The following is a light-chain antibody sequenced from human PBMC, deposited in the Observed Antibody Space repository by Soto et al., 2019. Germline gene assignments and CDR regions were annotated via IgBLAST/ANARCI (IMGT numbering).Light chain of an antibody. CDR2: GAS. CDR1: QSVSSN. V-gene: IGKV3-15*01. CDR3: QQYNNWPPEYT. J-gene: IGKJ2*01. Sequence: EIVMTQSQATLSVSPGARATLSCRASQSVSSNLAWYQQKPGQAPRLLIYGASTRATGIPARFSGSGSGTGFKLTISGLQSEDFAIYYCQQYNNWPPEYTFGQGTKLEIK.